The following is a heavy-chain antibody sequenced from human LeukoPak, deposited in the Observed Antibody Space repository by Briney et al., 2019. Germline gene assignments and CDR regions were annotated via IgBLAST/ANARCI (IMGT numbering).Heavy chain of an antibody. CDR2: ISYDGRNK. Sequence: GGSLRLSCAASGFTFNNYGMHWVRQAPGKGLEWVAVISYDGRNKHYPDSVKGRFTISRDISADTLWLQMDSLRTEDTAVYYCAKGPLRGTAAAIDYWGQGTLVTVSS. D-gene: IGHD2-2*01. J-gene: IGHJ4*02. CDR1: GFTFNNYG. CDR3: AKGPLRGTAAAIDY. V-gene: IGHV3-30*18.